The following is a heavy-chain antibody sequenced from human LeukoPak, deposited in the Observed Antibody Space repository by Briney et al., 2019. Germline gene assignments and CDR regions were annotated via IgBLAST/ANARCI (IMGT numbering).Heavy chain of an antibody. J-gene: IGHJ4*02. D-gene: IGHD6-25*01. V-gene: IGHV4-30-2*01. Sequence: SQTLSLTCFVSSASISSGAYYWSWIRQPPGRGLEWIGYVSHGGGTFYDPSLKSRVTISVDSSKNQFSLKLTSVIAADTAVYFCARGGGYFGQNFDYWGQGTLVTVSS. CDR1: SASISSGAYY. CDR3: ARGGGYFGQNFDY. CDR2: VSHGGGT.